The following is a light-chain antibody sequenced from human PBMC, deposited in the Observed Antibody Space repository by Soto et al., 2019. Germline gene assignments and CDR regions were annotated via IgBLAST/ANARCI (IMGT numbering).Light chain of an antibody. CDR2: GAA. Sequence: EIVLTQSPGTLSLSPGERATLSCRASQTIKSTSLAWYQQRPGQAPSLLIYGAASRATGIPDKFSGSGSGTDFTLTISRLEPDDSAVYYCQQYGSSPRTFGQGTKVEI. V-gene: IGKV3-20*01. J-gene: IGKJ1*01. CDR3: QQYGSSPRT. CDR1: QTIKSTS.